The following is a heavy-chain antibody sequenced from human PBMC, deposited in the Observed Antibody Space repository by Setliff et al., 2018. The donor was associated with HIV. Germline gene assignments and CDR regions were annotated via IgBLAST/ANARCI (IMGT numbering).Heavy chain of an antibody. Sequence: SETLSLTCTVSGGSINSYYWSWIRQPAGKGLEWIGRIYSSGSTNYNPSLKSRVTMSVDTSKNQISLKLSSVTAADTAVYYCARMGAARPLYYYGMDVWGRGTTVTVSS. CDR1: GGSINSYY. CDR2: IYSSGST. D-gene: IGHD6-6*01. CDR3: ARMGAARPLYYYGMDV. J-gene: IGHJ6*02. V-gene: IGHV4-4*07.